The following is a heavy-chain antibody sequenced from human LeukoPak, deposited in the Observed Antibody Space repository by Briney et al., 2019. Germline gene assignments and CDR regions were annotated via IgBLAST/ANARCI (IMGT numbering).Heavy chain of an antibody. CDR2: IIPIFGTA. Sequence: SVKVSCKASGGTFSSYAISWVRQAPGQGLEWMGGIIPIFGTANYAQKLQGRVTITTDESTSTAYMELSSLRSEDTAVYYCARAPQGEQLVPEEYFDYWGQGTLVTVSS. D-gene: IGHD6-6*01. J-gene: IGHJ4*02. CDR1: GGTFSSYA. CDR3: ARAPQGEQLVPEEYFDY. V-gene: IGHV1-69*05.